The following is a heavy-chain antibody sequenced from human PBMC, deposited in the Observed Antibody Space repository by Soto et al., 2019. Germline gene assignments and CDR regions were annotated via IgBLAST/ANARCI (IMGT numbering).Heavy chain of an antibody. Sequence: AGGSLRLSCAASGFSFGRYALRWVRQAPGKGLGGVASIPYDGGNRKYPDSVKGRFTMSRDKAKDMLYIHMSSLGPDDTSVYYCAREYLDCGPDVWGQGPSVPVSS. CDR1: GFSFGRYA. J-gene: IGHJ6*02. CDR3: AREYLDCGPDV. V-gene: IGHV3-30-3*01. CDR2: IPYDGGNR.